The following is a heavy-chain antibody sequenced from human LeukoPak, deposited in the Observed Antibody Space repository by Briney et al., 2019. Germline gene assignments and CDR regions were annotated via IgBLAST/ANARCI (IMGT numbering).Heavy chain of an antibody. Sequence: SETLSLTCAVSGYSTSSGSYYWSWIRQPAGKGLEWIGRIYTSGSTNYNPSLKSRVTISVDTSKSQFSLKLSSVTAADTAVYYCAGGDITTLDYWGQGTLVTVSS. V-gene: IGHV4-61*02. CDR2: IYTSGST. J-gene: IGHJ4*02. CDR1: GYSTSSGSYY. CDR3: AGGDITTLDY. D-gene: IGHD3-3*01.